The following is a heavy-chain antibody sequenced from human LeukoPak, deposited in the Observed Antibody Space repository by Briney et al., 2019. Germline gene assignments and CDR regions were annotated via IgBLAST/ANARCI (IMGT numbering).Heavy chain of an antibody. CDR2: ISGSGGST. D-gene: IGHD2-15*01. Sequence: GGSLRLSCAASGFTFSSYAMSWVRQAPGKGLEWVSAISGSGGSTYYADSVKGRFTISRDNAKNSLYLQMNSLRAEDTAVYYCARDSAALDCSGGSCWGQGTLVTVSS. V-gene: IGHV3-23*01. CDR3: ARDSAALDCSGGSC. CDR1: GFTFSSYA. J-gene: IGHJ4*02.